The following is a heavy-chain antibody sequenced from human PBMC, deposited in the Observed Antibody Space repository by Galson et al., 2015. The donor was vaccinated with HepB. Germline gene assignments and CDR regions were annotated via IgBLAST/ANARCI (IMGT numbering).Heavy chain of an antibody. Sequence: SVKVSCKASGYTFTGYYMHWVRQAPGQGLEWMGRINPNSGGTNYAQKFQGRVTMTRDTSISTAYMELSRLRSDDTAVYNCARDQNIVATKGDYWGQGTLVTVSS. CDR3: ARDQNIVATKGDY. CDR1: GYTFTGYY. J-gene: IGHJ4*02. CDR2: INPNSGGT. D-gene: IGHD5-12*01. V-gene: IGHV1-2*06.